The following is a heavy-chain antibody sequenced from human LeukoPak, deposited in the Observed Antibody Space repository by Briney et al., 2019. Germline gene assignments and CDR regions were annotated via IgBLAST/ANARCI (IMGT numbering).Heavy chain of an antibody. CDR1: GFTFSSDW. D-gene: IGHD5-18*01. CDR2: IKQDGSEK. J-gene: IGHJ6*02. CDR3: ARDPTAMVRGYYYYGMDV. V-gene: IGHV3-7*01. Sequence: GGSLRLSCAASGFTFSSDWMSWVRQAPGKGLEWVANIKQDGSEKYYVDSVKGRFTIYRDNAKNSLYLQMNSLRAENTAVYYCARDPTAMVRGYYYYGMDVWGQGTTVTVSS.